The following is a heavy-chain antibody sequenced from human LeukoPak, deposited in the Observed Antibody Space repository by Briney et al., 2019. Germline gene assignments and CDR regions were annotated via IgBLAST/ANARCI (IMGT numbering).Heavy chain of an antibody. J-gene: IGHJ4*02. CDR2: LYYSGST. Sequence: PSETLSLTCTVSGGSISSYYWSWIRQPPGKELEWIGYLYYSGSTNYNPSFKSRVTMSVDTSKNQFSLTLNSMTAAGTAVYFCARGSYNDNGFDYWGQGTLVTVSS. CDR1: GGSISSYY. CDR3: ARGSYNDNGFDY. D-gene: IGHD5-24*01. V-gene: IGHV4-59*12.